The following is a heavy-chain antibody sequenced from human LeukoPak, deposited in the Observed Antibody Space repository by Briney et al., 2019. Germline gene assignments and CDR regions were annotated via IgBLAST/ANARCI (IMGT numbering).Heavy chain of an antibody. D-gene: IGHD5-18*01. CDR3: VRLTLDTSVPNYYFDL. Sequence: GSLRLSCTISGYFFPNAWLNWVRQAPGRGLEWIGYIYSSGSTNYNPSLKSRVTISVDTSKNHFSLRVISVTAADTAVYYCVRLTLDTSVPNYYFDLWGRGTPVTVSS. V-gene: IGHV4-59*08. CDR1: GYFFPNAW. J-gene: IGHJ2*01. CDR2: IYSSGST.